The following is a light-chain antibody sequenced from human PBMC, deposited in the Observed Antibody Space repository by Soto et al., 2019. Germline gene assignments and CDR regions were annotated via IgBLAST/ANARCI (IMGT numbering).Light chain of an antibody. J-gene: IGKJ2*01. CDR3: QQYGSSPPYT. V-gene: IGKV3-20*01. Sequence: EIVLTQSPGTLSLSPGERATLSCRASQSVSSSYLAWYQQKPGQAPRLLIYGASSRATGIPDRFSGSGSGTDFTLTSSRLEPEDFAVYDCQQYGSSPPYTCGQGTKLEIK. CDR1: QSVSSSY. CDR2: GAS.